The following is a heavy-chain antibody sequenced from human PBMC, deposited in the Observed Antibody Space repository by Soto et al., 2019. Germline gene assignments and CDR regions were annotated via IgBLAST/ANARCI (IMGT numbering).Heavy chain of an antibody. J-gene: IGHJ6*03. D-gene: IGHD3-10*01. CDR3: ARGEWMIRGADYYYYMDV. CDR1: GGSFNDYY. CDR2: INHKTNT. V-gene: IGHV4-34*02. Sequence: QVQLQQWGAGLLRPSETLSLTCAVYGGSFNDYYWTWIRQPPGKGLEWIGAINHKTNTHYNPSRESRVTFSVDTSKNQFSLRLTSVTAADTALYYCARGEWMIRGADYYYYMDVWGKGTTVTFSS.